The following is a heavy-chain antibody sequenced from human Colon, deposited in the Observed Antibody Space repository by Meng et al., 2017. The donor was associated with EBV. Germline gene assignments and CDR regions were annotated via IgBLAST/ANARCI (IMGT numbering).Heavy chain of an antibody. V-gene: IGHV4-61*01. CDR2: IYYIGGT. D-gene: IGHD3-10*01. CDR1: GDSVATGRYY. Sequence: QVKLQESGPGLVKPSDTLSLTCTVSGDSVATGRYYWSWIRQPPGKGLEWIAYIYYIGGTNYNPSLKSRLTISLDTSKNQFSLSLRSVTAADTAVYYCARVSGRSFDPWGQGTLVTVSS. J-gene: IGHJ5*02. CDR3: ARVSGRSFDP.